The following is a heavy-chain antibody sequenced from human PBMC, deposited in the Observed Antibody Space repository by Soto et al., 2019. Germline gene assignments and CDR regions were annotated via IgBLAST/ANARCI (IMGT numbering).Heavy chain of an antibody. J-gene: IGHJ5*02. CDR3: ARVTRQWLVPNWFDP. D-gene: IGHD6-19*01. CDR2: IYYSGST. V-gene: IGHV4-31*03. Sequence: QVQLQESGPGLVKPSQTLSLTCTVSGGSISSGGYYWSWIRQHPGQGLEWIGYIYYSGSTYYNPFLRSRVTILVDASKKQFSRKLSSVTAADTAVYYCARVTRQWLVPNWFDPWGQGTLVTVSS. CDR1: GGSISSGGYY.